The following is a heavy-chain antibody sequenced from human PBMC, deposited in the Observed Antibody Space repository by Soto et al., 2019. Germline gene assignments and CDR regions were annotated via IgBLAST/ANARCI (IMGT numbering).Heavy chain of an antibody. CDR1: GFTFSSYA. CDR2: ISGSGGST. Sequence: EVQLLESGGGLVQPGGSLRLSCAASGFTFSSYAMSWVRQAPGKGLEWVSAISGSGGSTYYADSVKGRFIISRDNSKNTLYLQMNSLRAEDTAVYYCAKRPVGAPYYFDSWGQGTLVTVSS. D-gene: IGHD1-26*01. CDR3: AKRPVGAPYYFDS. J-gene: IGHJ4*02. V-gene: IGHV3-23*01.